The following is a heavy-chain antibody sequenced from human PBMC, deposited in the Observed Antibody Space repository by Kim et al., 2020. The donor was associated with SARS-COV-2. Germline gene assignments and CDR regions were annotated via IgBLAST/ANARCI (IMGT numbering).Heavy chain of an antibody. J-gene: IGHJ4*02. CDR2: ISYDGSNK. CDR3: ARAVAGSSMDY. D-gene: IGHD1-26*01. CDR1: GFTFSSHG. Sequence: GGSLRLSCAASGFTFSSHGMHWVRQAPGKGLEWVAVISYDGSNKNYADSVKGRFTISRDKSKNTLYLQMNSLRAEDTAVYYCARAVAGSSMDYWGQGTLV. V-gene: IGHV3-33*05.